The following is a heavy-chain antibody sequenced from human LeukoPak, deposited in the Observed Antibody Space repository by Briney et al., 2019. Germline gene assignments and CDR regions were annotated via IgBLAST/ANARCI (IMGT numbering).Heavy chain of an antibody. Sequence: GQSLTLSCAAPGFTFSDYYMSWIRQAPGQGREWVSYISSSCSTSYYADSVKGPFTISRDNAKNSLYLQMNTLRAEDTAVYYCARDLSRWDVWGKGTTVTVSS. CDR1: GFTFSDYY. J-gene: IGHJ6*04. CDR2: ISSSCSTS. CDR3: ARDLSRWDV. D-gene: IGHD5-24*01. V-gene: IGHV3-11*01.